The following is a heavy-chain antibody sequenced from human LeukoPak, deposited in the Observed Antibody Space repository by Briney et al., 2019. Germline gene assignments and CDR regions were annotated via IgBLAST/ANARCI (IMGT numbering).Heavy chain of an antibody. D-gene: IGHD2-15*01. J-gene: IGHJ3*02. CDR2: IGPSGDNT. CDR1: GFTFSNYG. Sequence: QSGGTLRLSCAASGFTFSNYGMDWVRQAPGKGLEWVSGIGPSGDNTYYADSVKGRFTNSRDNSRNTVLLQMNSLTAEDTAVYYCGRDLSWGAFDIRGLGAMVTVSS. V-gene: IGHV3-23*01. CDR3: GRDLSWGAFDI.